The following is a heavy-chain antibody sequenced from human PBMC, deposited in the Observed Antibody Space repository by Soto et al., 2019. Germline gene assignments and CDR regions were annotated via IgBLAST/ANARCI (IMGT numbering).Heavy chain of an antibody. J-gene: IGHJ3*02. V-gene: IGHV3-23*01. Sequence: GGSLRLSCAASEVTFSNFAMGWVRQAPGKGLEWVSGIRSTGTNTYYADSVQGRFTVSRDNSRDTLYLEMDSLRADDTAMYYCARSLGRSGWPNEPFDIWGQGTMVTVSS. D-gene: IGHD6-19*01. CDR3: ARSLGRSGWPNEPFDI. CDR2: IRSTGTNT. CDR1: EVTFSNFA.